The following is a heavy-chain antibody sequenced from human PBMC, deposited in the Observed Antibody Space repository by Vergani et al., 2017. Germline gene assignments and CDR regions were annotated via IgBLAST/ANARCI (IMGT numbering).Heavy chain of an antibody. D-gene: IGHD3-10*01. CDR2: IYYSGST. Sequence: QVQLQESGPGLVKPSQTLSLTCTVSGGSISSGDYYWSWIRQPPGKGLEWIGYIYYSGSTYYNPSLKSRVTISVDTSKNQFSLKLSSVTAADTAVYYCARDGGNYGSGSYYSSSYYYYYMDVWGKGTTGTVSS. CDR3: ARDGGNYGSGSYYSSSYYYYYMDV. V-gene: IGHV4-30-4*01. CDR1: GGSISSGDYY. J-gene: IGHJ6*03.